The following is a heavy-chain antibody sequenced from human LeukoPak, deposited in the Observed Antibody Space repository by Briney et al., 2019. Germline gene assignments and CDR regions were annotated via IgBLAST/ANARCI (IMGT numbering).Heavy chain of an antibody. CDR2: IFYSGTT. V-gene: IGHV4-39*01. CDR3: AVLTGPYLGYMDV. J-gene: IGHJ6*03. CDR1: GGSISNNNYY. D-gene: IGHD1-14*01. Sequence: PSETLSLTCTVSGGSISNNNYYWGWIRQPPGKGLECIGSIFYSGTTYYSPSLKSRVTISVDTSKNQFSLNLSSVTAADTAVYYCAVLTGPYLGYMDVWGKGTTVTVAS.